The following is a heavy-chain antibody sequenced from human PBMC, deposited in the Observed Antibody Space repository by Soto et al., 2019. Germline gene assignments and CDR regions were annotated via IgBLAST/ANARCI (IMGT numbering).Heavy chain of an antibody. D-gene: IGHD6-13*01. CDR3: ARTKVPQPRIAAAGTRYFDY. CDR1: GGSIGSGGYY. V-gene: IGHV4-31*03. CDR2: IYYSGST. Sequence: PSETLSLTCTVSGGSIGSGGYYWSWIRQHPGKGLEWIGYIYYSGSTYYNPSLKSRVTISVDTSKNQFSLKLSSVTAADTAVYYCARTKVPQPRIAAAGTRYFDYWGQGTLVTVSS. J-gene: IGHJ4*02.